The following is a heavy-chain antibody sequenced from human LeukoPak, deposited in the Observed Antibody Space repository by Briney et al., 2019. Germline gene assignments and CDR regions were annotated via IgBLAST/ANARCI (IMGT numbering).Heavy chain of an antibody. D-gene: IGHD6-19*01. V-gene: IGHV4-34*01. CDR2: INHSGST. CDR3: ARGGGWCGNYYFDY. Sequence: SETLSLTCAVYGGSFSGYYWSWIRQPPGKGLEWIGEINHSGSTNYNPSLKSRVTISVDTSKNQFSLKLSSVTAADTAVYYCARGGGWCGNYYFDYWGQGTLVTVSS. CDR1: GGSFSGYY. J-gene: IGHJ4*02.